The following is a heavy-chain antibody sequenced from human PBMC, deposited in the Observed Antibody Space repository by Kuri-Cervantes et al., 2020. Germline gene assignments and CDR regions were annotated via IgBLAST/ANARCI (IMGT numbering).Heavy chain of an antibody. D-gene: IGHD4-17*01. J-gene: IGHJ4*02. CDR3: ASTVTAGTTGYFDY. CDR1: GGSISTGDHY. Sequence: LRLSCTVSGGSISTGDHYWSWIRQPPGKGLEWIGYIYYSGSSYYNPSLPSLKSRLTISVDTSKNQFSLKLSSVTAADTAVYYCASTVTAGTTGYFDYWGQGTLVTVSS. CDR2: IYYSGSS. V-gene: IGHV4-30-4*01.